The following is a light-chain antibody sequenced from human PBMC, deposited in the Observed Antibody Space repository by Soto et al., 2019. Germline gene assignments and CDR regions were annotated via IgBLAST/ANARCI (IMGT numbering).Light chain of an antibody. J-gene: IGKJ1*01. Sequence: EIGLSRSPATPSLSPGERAPLSCRASQSVSSYLAWYQQKPGQAPRLLIYGASSGATGIPDRFSGSGSGTDFTLTISRLEPEDFAVYYCQQYGSSPVTFGQGTKVDIK. CDR1: QSVSSY. CDR2: GAS. V-gene: IGKV3-20*01. CDR3: QQYGSSPVT.